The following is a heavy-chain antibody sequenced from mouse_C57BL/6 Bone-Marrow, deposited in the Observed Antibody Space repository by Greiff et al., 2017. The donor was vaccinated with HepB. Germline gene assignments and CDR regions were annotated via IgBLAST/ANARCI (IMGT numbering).Heavy chain of an antibody. J-gene: IGHJ4*01. CDR1: GYTFTSYG. D-gene: IGHD1-1*01. CDR3: ARRPEYYGSSFLYYAMDY. V-gene: IGHV1-81*01. CDR2: IYPRSGNT. Sequence: VQLQQSGAELARPGASVKLSCKASGYTFTSYGISWVKQRTGQGLEWIGEIYPRSGNTYYNEKFKGKATLTADKSSSTAYMELRILKSEDSAVYFCARRPEYYGSSFLYYAMDYWGQGTSVTVSS.